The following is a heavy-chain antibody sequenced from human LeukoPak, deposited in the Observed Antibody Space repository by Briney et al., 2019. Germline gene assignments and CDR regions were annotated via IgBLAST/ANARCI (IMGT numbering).Heavy chain of an antibody. D-gene: IGHD3-16*01. V-gene: IGHV3-48*03. Sequence: GGSLRLSCAASGFTFSSYEMNWVRQAPGKGLEWVSYISSSGSTIYYADSVKGRFTISRDNAKNSLYLQMNSLRAEDTAVYYCARGGESDYYYYYMDVWGKGTTVTISS. CDR2: ISSSGSTI. J-gene: IGHJ6*03. CDR1: GFTFSSYE. CDR3: ARGGESDYYYYYMDV.